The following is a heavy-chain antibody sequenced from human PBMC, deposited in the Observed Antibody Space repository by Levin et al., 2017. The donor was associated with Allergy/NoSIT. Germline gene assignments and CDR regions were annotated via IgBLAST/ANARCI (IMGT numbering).Heavy chain of an antibody. CDR3: ARDSSGYYYGMDV. V-gene: IGHV4-59*01. CDR1: GGSISSYY. CDR2: IYYSGST. Sequence: PSETLSLTCTVSGGSISSYYWSWIRQPPGKGLEWIGYIYYSGSTNYNPSLKSRVTISVDTSKNQFSLKLSSVTAADTAVYYCARDSSGYYYGMDVWGQGTTVTVSS. J-gene: IGHJ6*02. D-gene: IGHD3-22*01.